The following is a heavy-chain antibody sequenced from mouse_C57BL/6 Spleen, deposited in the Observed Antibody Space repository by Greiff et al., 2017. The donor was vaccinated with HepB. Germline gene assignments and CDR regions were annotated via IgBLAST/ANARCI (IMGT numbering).Heavy chain of an antibody. D-gene: IGHD2-5*01. CDR1: GYTFTSYW. V-gene: IGHV1-53*01. Sequence: VQLQQPGPELVKPGASVKLSCKASGYTFTSYWMHWVKQRPGQGLEWIGNINPSNGGTNYNEKFKSKATLTVDKSSSTAYMQLSSLTSEDSAVYYCARLYYSTVYAMDYWGQGTSVTVAS. CDR2: INPSNGGT. J-gene: IGHJ4*01. CDR3: ARLYYSTVYAMDY.